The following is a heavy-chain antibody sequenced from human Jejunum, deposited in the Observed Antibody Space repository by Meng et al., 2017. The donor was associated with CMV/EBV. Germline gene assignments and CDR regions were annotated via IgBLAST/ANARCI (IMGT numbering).Heavy chain of an antibody. CDR2: ISWNGDNI. Sequence: FTFDGYAMHWVRQAPGEGLEWVSGISWNGDNIDYADSVKGRFTISRDNAKNSLYLQMNSLKAEDTAFYYCAKTLSPYDFWSGADYWGRGTLVTVSS. J-gene: IGHJ4*02. V-gene: IGHV3-9*01. D-gene: IGHD3-3*01. CDR1: FTFDGYA. CDR3: AKTLSPYDFWSGADY.